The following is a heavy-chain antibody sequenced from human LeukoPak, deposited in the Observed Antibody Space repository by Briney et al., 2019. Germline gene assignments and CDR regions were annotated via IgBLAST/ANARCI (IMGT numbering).Heavy chain of an antibody. V-gene: IGHV4-39*01. J-gene: IGHJ4*02. Sequence: SQTLSLTCTVSGGPISSSFYYWGWIRQPPGKGLECIGSIYYSGNTFYNPSLKSRVTISVDTSKNQFSLKLSSVTAADTAVYYCARLPFGGLIAWGRGTLVTVPS. CDR1: GGPISSSFYY. D-gene: IGHD3-16*02. CDR2: IYYSGNT. CDR3: ARLPFGGLIA.